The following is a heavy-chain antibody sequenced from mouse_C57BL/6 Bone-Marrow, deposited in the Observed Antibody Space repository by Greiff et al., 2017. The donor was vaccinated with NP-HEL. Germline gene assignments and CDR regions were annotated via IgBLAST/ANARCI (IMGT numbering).Heavy chain of an antibody. Sequence: EVMLVESGGDLVKPGGSLKLSCAASGFTFSSYGMSWVRQTPDKRLEWVATISSGGSYTYYPDSVKGRFTISRDNAKNTLYLQMSSLKSEDTAMYYCANIVTTDYWGQGTTLTVSS. J-gene: IGHJ2*01. V-gene: IGHV5-6*01. D-gene: IGHD2-5*01. CDR1: GFTFSSYG. CDR2: ISSGGSYT. CDR3: ANIVTTDY.